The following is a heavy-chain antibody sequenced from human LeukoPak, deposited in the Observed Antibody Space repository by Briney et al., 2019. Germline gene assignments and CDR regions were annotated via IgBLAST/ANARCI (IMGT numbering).Heavy chain of an antibody. CDR2: NYYSGST. D-gene: IGHD2-15*01. CDR1: GGSISSYY. CDR3: ARAQNEGYCSGGSCDAWFDP. Sequence: KPSETPSLTCTVSGGSISSYYWSWIRQPPGEGLEWLGYNYYSGSTNYKPPLKSRVTISVDTSKNQFSLKLSSVTAADTAVYYCARAQNEGYCSGGSCDAWFDPWGQGTLVTVSS. V-gene: IGHV4-59*01. J-gene: IGHJ5*02.